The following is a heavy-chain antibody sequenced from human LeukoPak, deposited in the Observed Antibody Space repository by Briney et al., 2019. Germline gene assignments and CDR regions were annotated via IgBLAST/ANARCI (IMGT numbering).Heavy chain of an antibody. V-gene: IGHV3-21*01. CDR2: ISSSSSYI. Sequence: GGSPRLSCAASGFTFSIYSMNWVRQAPGKGLEWVSSISSSSSYIYYADSVRGRFTISRDNAKNPLYLQVHSLSAEDTAVYYCAREGPYCTGTSCYVDYWGQGTLVTVSS. J-gene: IGHJ4*02. CDR3: AREGPYCTGTSCYVDY. CDR1: GFTFSIYS. D-gene: IGHD2-2*01.